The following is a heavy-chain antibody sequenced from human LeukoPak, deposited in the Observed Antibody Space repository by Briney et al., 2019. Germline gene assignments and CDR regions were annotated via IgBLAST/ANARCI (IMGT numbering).Heavy chain of an antibody. CDR2: IYYSGST. V-gene: IGHV4-61*01. CDR3: ARGRHYDILTGYIPPPGPFDP. J-gene: IGHJ5*02. Sequence: PSETLSLTCTVSGYSISSGYYWGWIRQPPGKGLEWIGYIYYSGSTNYNPSLKSRVTISVDTSKNQFSLKLSSVTAADTAVYYCARGRHYDILTGYIPPPGPFDPWGQGTLVTVSS. CDR1: GYSISSGYY. D-gene: IGHD3-9*01.